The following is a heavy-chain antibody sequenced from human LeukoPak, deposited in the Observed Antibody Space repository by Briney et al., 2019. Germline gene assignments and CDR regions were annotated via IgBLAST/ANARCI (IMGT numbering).Heavy chain of an antibody. V-gene: IGHV3-30*02. CDR1: GFTFNNYG. J-gene: IGHJ4*02. CDR3: ARGYYEMLSGDYYFDY. D-gene: IGHD3-9*01. CDR2: IRYDGSNT. Sequence: QPGGSLRLSCAASGFTFNNYGMHWVRQAPGKGLEWVTFIRYDGSNTYYADSVKGRFTISRDSSSNTVYLQMNSLRAEDTAVYYCARGYYEMLSGDYYFDYWGQGTLVTVSS.